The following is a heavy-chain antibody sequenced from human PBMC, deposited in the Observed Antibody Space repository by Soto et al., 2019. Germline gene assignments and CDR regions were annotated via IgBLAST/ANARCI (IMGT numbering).Heavy chain of an antibody. D-gene: IGHD2-8*01. CDR1: AGSISTINYY. V-gene: IGHV4-31*03. CDR2: ISYSGST. J-gene: IGHJ3*01. Sequence: QVQLQESGPLLARPSQTLSLTCTVSAGSISTINYYWSWIRQHPEKGLEWIGYISYSGSTFYHSSLKSRVTISLDTSKKQFSLTLTSVTAADTAVYYCARSAQWDGFDPWGKGTMVTVSS. CDR3: ARSAQWDGFDP.